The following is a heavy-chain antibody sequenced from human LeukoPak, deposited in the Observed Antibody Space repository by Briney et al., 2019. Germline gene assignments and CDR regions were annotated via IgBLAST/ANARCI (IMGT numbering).Heavy chain of an antibody. CDR2: VHRDGRT. CDR3: AREGGFYRALDF. D-gene: IGHD3-3*01. V-gene: IGHV4-4*02. CDR1: GGPVTTTNW. J-gene: IGHJ4*02. Sequence: SGTLSLTCGVSGGPVTTTNWWTLVRQPPGEGLEGIAEVHRDGRTNYDPSVEGRLTMSVDLSEHNISLKLTSVTAADTAVYYCAREGGFYRALDFSGQGILVTVSS.